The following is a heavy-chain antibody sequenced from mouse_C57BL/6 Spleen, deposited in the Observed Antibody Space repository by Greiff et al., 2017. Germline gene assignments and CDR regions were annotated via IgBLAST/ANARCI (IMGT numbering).Heavy chain of an antibody. CDR1: GYTFTSYW. J-gene: IGHJ2*01. Sequence: QVQLQQPGAELVRPGSSVKLSCKASGYTFTSYWMDWVKQRPGQGLDWIGNIYPSDSETHYNQKFKDKATLTVDKSSSTAYMQLSSLTSEDSAVYYCARGGLRRYFGYWGQGATLTVSS. CDR3: ARGGLRRYFGY. V-gene: IGHV1-61*01. D-gene: IGHD2-4*01. CDR2: IYPSDSET.